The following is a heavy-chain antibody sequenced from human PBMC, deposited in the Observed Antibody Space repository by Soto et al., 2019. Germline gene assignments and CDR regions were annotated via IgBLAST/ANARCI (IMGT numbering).Heavy chain of an antibody. V-gene: IGHV4-39*01. CDR1: GGSISSSSYY. D-gene: IGHD6-19*01. Sequence: SETLSVTCTVPGGSISSSSYYWGWIRQPPGKGLEWIGSIYYSGSTYYNPSLKSRVTISVDTSKNQFSPKLSSVTAADTAVYYCARPSIAVAGTRYYGMDVWGQGTTVT. J-gene: IGHJ6*02. CDR3: ARPSIAVAGTRYYGMDV. CDR2: IYYSGST.